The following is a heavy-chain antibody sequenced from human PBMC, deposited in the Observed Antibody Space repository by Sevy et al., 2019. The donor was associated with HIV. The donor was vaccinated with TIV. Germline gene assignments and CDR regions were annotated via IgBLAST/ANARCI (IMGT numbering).Heavy chain of an antibody. CDR3: ARGKSGYGYALNY. V-gene: IGHV3-66*01. D-gene: IGHD5-18*01. CDR2: IHSDDTT. CDR1: GLTVNSNY. J-gene: IGHJ4*02. Sequence: GGSLRLSCAASGLTVNSNYMTWVRQAPGKGLEGVSVIHSDDTTYHADSVKDRFTISRDNFKNTLYLHMSSLRAEDTAVYYCARGKSGYGYALNYWGQGILVTVSS.